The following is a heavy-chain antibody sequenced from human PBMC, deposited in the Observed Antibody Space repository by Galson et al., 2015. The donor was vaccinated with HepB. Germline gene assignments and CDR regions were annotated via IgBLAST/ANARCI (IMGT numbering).Heavy chain of an antibody. CDR2: ISYDGSNE. V-gene: IGHV3-30-3*01. J-gene: IGHJ4*02. CDR1: GFSFSSYA. D-gene: IGHD6-19*01. Sequence: SLRLSCAGSGFSFSSYAMHWARQAPGKGLEWVAVISYDGSNEYYADSVRGRFSISRDNSENTLHLQMNSLRAEDTALYHCARAYNSGWQIDDWGQGTLVTVSS. CDR3: ARAYNSGWQIDD.